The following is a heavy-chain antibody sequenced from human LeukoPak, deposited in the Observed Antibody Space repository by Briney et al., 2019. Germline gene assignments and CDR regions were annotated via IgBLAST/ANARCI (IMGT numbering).Heavy chain of an antibody. CDR3: AGPSGQVGFAP. D-gene: IGHD3-10*01. Sequence: ASVTVSCKASGYTFTGYYLRWVRQAPGQGLEWMGCIYPKTGGTSYAQKFQGRVTMTRDTSISTAYMELIGLRSDDTAVYYCAGPSGQVGFAPWGQGTLVSVSS. J-gene: IGHJ5*02. CDR1: GYTFTGYY. V-gene: IGHV1-2*02. CDR2: IYPKTGGT.